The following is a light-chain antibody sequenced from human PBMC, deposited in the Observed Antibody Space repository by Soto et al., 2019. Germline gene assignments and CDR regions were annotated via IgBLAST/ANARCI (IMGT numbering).Light chain of an antibody. CDR1: QDISKW. CDR3: QQYDSFPWT. J-gene: IGKJ1*01. CDR2: DAS. V-gene: IGKV1-5*01. Sequence: DIQMTQSPSTLSASVGDRVAITCRASQDISKWLAWYQQKPGKPPKLLIYDASGLDSGVPSRFSGSGYGTEFTLTIRGMQTEDFATFYCQQYDSFPWTFGPGTKVDIK.